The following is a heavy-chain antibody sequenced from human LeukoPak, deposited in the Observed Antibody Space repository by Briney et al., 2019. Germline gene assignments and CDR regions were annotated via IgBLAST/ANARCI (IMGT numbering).Heavy chain of an antibody. CDR2: ITWNSGSI. Sequence: SGGSLRLSCAASGFTFDDYAMHWVRQAPGKGLEWVSGITWNSGSIGYADSVKGRFTISRDNAKNSLYLQMNSLRAEDMALYYCAKDRGYSSSGGFDYWGQGTLVTVSS. J-gene: IGHJ4*02. D-gene: IGHD6-6*01. V-gene: IGHV3-9*03. CDR1: GFTFDDYA. CDR3: AKDRGYSSSGGFDY.